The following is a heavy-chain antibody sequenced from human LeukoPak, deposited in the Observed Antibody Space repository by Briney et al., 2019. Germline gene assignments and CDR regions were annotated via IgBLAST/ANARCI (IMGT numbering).Heavy chain of an antibody. Sequence: PSQTLSLTCTVSGGSISSGSYDWSWIRQPAGKGLEWVGRIYTSGSTNYNPSLKSRVTISVDTSKNQFSLKLSSVTAADTAVYYCAREAVGAAMIFDYWGQGTLVTVSS. V-gene: IGHV4-61*02. CDR3: AREAVGAAMIFDY. CDR1: GGSISSGSYD. D-gene: IGHD1-26*01. J-gene: IGHJ4*02. CDR2: IYTSGST.